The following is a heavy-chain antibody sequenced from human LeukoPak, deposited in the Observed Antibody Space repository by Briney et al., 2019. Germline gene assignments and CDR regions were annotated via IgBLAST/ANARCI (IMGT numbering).Heavy chain of an antibody. CDR2: SYHSGST. J-gene: IGHJ4*02. Sequence: SGTLSLTCAVSGGSISSSNWWSWVRQPPGKGLEWIGQSYHSGSTNYNPSLKSRATISVDKSKNQFSLKLSSVTAADTAVYSCARRPRNSGNYDGPSGLAYWSQGTLVTVSS. D-gene: IGHD1-26*01. V-gene: IGHV4-4*02. CDR3: ARRPRNSGNYDGPSGLAY. CDR1: GGSISSSNW.